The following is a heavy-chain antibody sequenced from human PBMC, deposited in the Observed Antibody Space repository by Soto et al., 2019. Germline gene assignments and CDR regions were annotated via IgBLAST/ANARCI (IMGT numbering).Heavy chain of an antibody. V-gene: IGHV1-58*01. CDR3: AADIYGGNAYAFDI. Sequence: SVKVSCKASGFTFTSSAVQWVRQARGQRLEWIGWIVVGSGNTNYAQKFQERVTITRDMSTSTAYMELSILRSEDTAVYYCAADIYGGNAYAFDIWGQGTMVTV. J-gene: IGHJ3*02. CDR1: GFTFTSSA. D-gene: IGHD2-15*01. CDR2: IVVGSGNT.